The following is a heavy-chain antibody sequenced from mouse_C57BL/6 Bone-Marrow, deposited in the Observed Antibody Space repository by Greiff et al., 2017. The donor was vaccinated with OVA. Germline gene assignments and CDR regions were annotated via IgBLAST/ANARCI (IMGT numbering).Heavy chain of an antibody. J-gene: IGHJ1*03. CDR2: ISNLAYSI. Sequence: EVKLVESGGGLVQPGGSLKLSCAASGFTFSDYGMAWVRQAPRKGPEWVAFISNLAYSIYYADTVTGRFTISRENAKNTLYLEMSSLRSEDTAMYYCARVLFRYFDVWGTGTTVTVSS. CDR3: ARVLFRYFDV. CDR1: GFTFSDYG. V-gene: IGHV5-15*01. D-gene: IGHD1-1*01.